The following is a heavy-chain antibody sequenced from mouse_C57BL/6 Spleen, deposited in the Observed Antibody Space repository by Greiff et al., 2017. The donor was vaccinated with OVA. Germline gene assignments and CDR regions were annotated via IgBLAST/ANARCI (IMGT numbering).Heavy chain of an antibody. CDR3: ESVACGGGYAMDD. CDR2: IYPNSGST. CDR1: GYTFTSFW. V-gene: IGHV1-64*01. Sequence: QVQLEQPGAELVKPGALVKLSCKASGYTFTSFWKHWVKQRPGQGLEWVGMIYPNSGSTNLNEKFKSQATLSVDKSSSAAYMQLSSLTSEESAVYYCESVACGGGYAMDDWGQGTTVTVSS. J-gene: IGHJ4*01.